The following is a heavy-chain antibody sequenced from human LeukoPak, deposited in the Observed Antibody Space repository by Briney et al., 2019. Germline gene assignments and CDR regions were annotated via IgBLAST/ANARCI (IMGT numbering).Heavy chain of an antibody. CDR2: ISSSSSTI. Sequence: GGSLRLSCAASGFTFSSYSMNWVRQAPGKGLEWVSYISSSSSTIYSADSVKGRFTISRDNSKNTLYLQMNSLRAEDTAVYYCAKRLNDFWSGSTYYFDYWGQGTLVTVSS. J-gene: IGHJ4*02. D-gene: IGHD3-3*01. CDR3: AKRLNDFWSGSTYYFDY. CDR1: GFTFSSYS. V-gene: IGHV3-48*01.